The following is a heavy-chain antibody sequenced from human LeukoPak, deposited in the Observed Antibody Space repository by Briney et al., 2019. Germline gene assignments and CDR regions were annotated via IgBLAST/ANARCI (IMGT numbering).Heavy chain of an antibody. D-gene: IGHD3-10*01. CDR2: IYYSGST. Sequence: ASETLSLTCTVSGGSISSYYWSWIRQPPGKGLEWIGYIYYSGSTNYNPSLKSRVTISVDTSKNQFSLRLSSVTAADTAVYYCARGYYGSGSSFDYWGQGTLVTVSS. V-gene: IGHV4-59*08. J-gene: IGHJ4*02. CDR1: GGSISSYY. CDR3: ARGYYGSGSSFDY.